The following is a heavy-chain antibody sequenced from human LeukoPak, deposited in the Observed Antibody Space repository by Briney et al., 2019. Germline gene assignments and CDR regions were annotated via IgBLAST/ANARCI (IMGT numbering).Heavy chain of an antibody. J-gene: IGHJ4*02. V-gene: IGHV1-69*01. CDR2: IIPIFGTA. D-gene: IGHD3-22*01. CDR3: ARGNLDTYYYDSSGCFDY. CDR1: GGTFSSYA. Sequence: GASVTVSCKASGGTFSSYAISWVRQATGQGLEWMGGIIPIFGTANYAQKFQGRVTITADESTSTAYMELSSLRSEDTAVYYCARGNLDTYYYDSSGCFDYWGQGTLVTVSS.